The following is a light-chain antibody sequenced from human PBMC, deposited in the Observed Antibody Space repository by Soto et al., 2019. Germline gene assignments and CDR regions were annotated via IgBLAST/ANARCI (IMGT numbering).Light chain of an antibody. CDR2: GAS. CDR1: QSVSNNY. CDR3: QQSGSSPLT. V-gene: IGKV3-20*01. J-gene: IGKJ4*01. Sequence: IVLTQSPGTRSLSPGERATLSCRASQSVSNNYLAWYQQKPGQAPRLLIYGASNRATGIPDRFSGSGSGTDSTLTISRLEPEDFAVYYCQQSGSSPLTFGRGTNLDIK.